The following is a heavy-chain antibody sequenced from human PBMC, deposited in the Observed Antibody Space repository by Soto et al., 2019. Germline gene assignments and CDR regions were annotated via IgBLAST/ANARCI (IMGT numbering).Heavy chain of an antibody. D-gene: IGHD1-26*01. CDR3: ARDTGSGLRVEPGIFEY. Sequence: QVQLVQSGAEVKKPGASVKVSCNPSGYAFTSYTMHWVRQAPGQGLEWMGWINADNGDSKYSQKFQGRVTITRDTSASIAYMELSSLRSEDTAMYYCARDTGSGLRVEPGIFEYWGQGTLVTVSS. CDR2: INADNGDS. CDR1: GYAFTSYT. J-gene: IGHJ4*02. V-gene: IGHV1-3*01.